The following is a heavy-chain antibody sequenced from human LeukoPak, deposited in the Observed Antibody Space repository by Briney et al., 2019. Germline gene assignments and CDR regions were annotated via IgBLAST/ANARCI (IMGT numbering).Heavy chain of an antibody. D-gene: IGHD3-3*02. V-gene: IGHV1-69*13. CDR2: IIPVYGAA. CDR1: GGTVSSSP. J-gene: IGHJ3*01. CDR3: ARAGAIFGVPGAFDL. Sequence: ASVKVSCKASGGTVSSSPMYFVRQARGQGLEWMGGIIPVYGAATYSQKFQGRVTITADESTTTAYMELRSLRSGGTGIYYCARAGAIFGVPGAFDLWGQGIFVSVSS.